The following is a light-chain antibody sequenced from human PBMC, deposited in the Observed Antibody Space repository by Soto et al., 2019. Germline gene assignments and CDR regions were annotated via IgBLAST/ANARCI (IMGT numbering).Light chain of an antibody. CDR3: QTYDRAPRT. V-gene: IGKV1-27*01. Sequence: DIQMTQSPSSLSASVGDSVTITCRASQGIDNYLAWYQQEPGKVPKLLIYAASSLQTGVPSRFSASGSGTDFTLTISSLQPEDVATYYCQTYDRAPRTFGQGTKVEIK. CDR1: QGIDNY. J-gene: IGKJ1*01. CDR2: AAS.